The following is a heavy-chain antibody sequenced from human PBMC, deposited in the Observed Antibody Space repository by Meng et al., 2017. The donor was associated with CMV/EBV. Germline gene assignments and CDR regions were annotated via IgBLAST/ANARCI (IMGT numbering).Heavy chain of an antibody. J-gene: IGHJ5*02. CDR3: ARDGPVTMIVVGNWFDP. CDR2: IYYSGST. V-gene: IGHV4-39*07. CDR1: GGSISSSSYY. D-gene: IGHD3-22*01. Sequence: SETLSLTCTVSGGSISSSSYYWGWIRQPPGKGLEWSGSIYYSGSTYYNPSLKSRVTISVDTSKNQFSLKLSSVTAADTAVYYCARDGPVTMIVVGNWFDPWGQGTLVTVSS.